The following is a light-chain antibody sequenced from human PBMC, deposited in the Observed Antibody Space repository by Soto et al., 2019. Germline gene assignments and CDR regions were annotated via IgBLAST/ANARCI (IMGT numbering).Light chain of an antibody. V-gene: IGLV2-14*01. CDR3: SSYKSTSTPYV. CDR2: EVT. J-gene: IGLJ1*01. CDR1: SSDVGGYNY. Sequence: QSALTQPASVSGSPGQSITISCTGTSSDVGGYNYVSWYQQLPGKAPKLILYEVTNRPPGVSNRFSGSKSGNTASLTISGLQAEDAADYYCSSYKSTSTPYVFGTGTKLTVL.